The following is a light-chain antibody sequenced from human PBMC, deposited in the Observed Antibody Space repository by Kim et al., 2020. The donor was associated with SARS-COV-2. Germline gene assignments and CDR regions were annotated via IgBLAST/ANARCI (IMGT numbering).Light chain of an antibody. V-gene: IGLV3-21*04. Sequence: APGKTASITGGGSNIVTKNEHWYQQKSGEAPVLVIYCESGRPSGIPERFLGSTSGNTATLTTSRVEDGDEADYHCQVWDSGSSHVVFGGGTQLTVL. CDR3: QVWDSGSSHVV. CDR2: CES. CDR1: NIVTKN. J-gene: IGLJ2*01.